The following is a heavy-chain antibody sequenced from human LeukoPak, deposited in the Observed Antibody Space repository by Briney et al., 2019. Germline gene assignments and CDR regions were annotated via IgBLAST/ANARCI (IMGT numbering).Heavy chain of an antibody. J-gene: IGHJ5*02. CDR3: ARVNGPNSGYYYTFDL. V-gene: IGHV3-33*01. D-gene: IGHD3-22*01. CDR2: IWYDGTEK. Sequence: GGSLRLSCAASGLTFRNYAMHWVRQAPGGGLEWVAVIWYDGTEKYYAASVMGRFTISRDSSENTLYLQMNGLRTEDTGVYYCARVNGPNSGYYYTFDLWGQGTPVTVSS. CDR1: GLTFRNYA.